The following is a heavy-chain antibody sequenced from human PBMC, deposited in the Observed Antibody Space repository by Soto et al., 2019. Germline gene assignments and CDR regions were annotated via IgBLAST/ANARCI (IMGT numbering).Heavy chain of an antibody. Sequence: PSETLSLTCAVSGYSISSGYYWGWIRQPPGKGLEWIGSIYHSGSTYYNPSLKSRVTISVDTSKNQFSLKLSPVTAADTAVYYCARSFSWFDPWGQGTLVTV. CDR1: GYSISSGYY. J-gene: IGHJ5*02. V-gene: IGHV4-38-2*01. CDR3: ARSFSWFDP. CDR2: IYHSGST.